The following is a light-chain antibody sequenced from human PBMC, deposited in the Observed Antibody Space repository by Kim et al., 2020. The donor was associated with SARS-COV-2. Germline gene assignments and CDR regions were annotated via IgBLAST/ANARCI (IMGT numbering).Light chain of an antibody. J-gene: IGLJ3*02. V-gene: IGLV3-21*04. CDR2: YDS. Sequence: SYELTQPPSVSVAPGKTARITCGGNNTGSKSVHWYQQKPGQAPVLVIYYDSDRPSGIPERFSGSNSGNTATLTISRVEAGDEADYYCQVWDSSSDHWVFGGRTQLT. CDR3: QVWDSSSDHWV. CDR1: NTGSKS.